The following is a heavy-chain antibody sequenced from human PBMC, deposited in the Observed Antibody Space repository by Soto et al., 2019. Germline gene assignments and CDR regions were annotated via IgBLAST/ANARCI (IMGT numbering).Heavy chain of an antibody. CDR3: AHRPRGYSYHFDY. V-gene: IGHV2-5*02. J-gene: IGHJ4*02. D-gene: IGHD5-18*01. CDR2: IYWDDDE. Sequence: QITLKESGPTLVKPTQPLTLTCTFSGFSLSTRGVGVGWIRQPPGKALEWLALIYWDDDEGYSPSLKSRLTITKNTSKTQVVITMTNMNPADTATYSCAHRPRGYSYHFDYWGQGTLVTVSS. CDR1: GFSLSTRGVG.